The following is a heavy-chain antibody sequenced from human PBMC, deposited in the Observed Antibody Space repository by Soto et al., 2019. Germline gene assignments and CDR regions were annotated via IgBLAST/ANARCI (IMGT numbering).Heavy chain of an antibody. CDR2: VSPLSGGT. Sequence: QVQLVQSGPEVKTPGASVRVSCKSSGYTFGAYYIHWVRQAPGQGLEWMGWVSPLSGGTNLAQRFQGRLTLTRDASMNTVFMELRWLRSDDTALYFCAREFDSGDLGLDLWGEGTTVCVS. CDR3: AREFDSGDLGLDL. CDR1: GYTFGAYY. D-gene: IGHD2-21*01. V-gene: IGHV1-2*02. J-gene: IGHJ6*01.